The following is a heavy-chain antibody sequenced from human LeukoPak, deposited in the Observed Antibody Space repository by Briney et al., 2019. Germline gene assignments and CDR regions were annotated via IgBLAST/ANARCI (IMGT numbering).Heavy chain of an antibody. CDR2: IYTSGST. CDR3: AANTAFDSY. Sequence: SETLSLTCTVSGGSISSSSYYWRWIRQPAGKGLEWIGRIYTSGSTNYNPSLKSRVTMSVDTSKNQFSLKLSSVTAADTAVYYCAANTAFDSYWGQGTLVTVSS. J-gene: IGHJ4*02. D-gene: IGHD3-10*01. V-gene: IGHV4-61*02. CDR1: GGSISSSSYY.